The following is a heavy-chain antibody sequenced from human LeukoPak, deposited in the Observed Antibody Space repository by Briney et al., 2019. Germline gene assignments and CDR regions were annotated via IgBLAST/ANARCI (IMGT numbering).Heavy chain of an antibody. Sequence: SETLSLTCTVSGGSITGGDYHWSWIRQYPGKGLEWIGYIYHSGGTYYNPSLKSRLTISVDTSKNQFSLKLTSLTAADTAVYYCAREARGMAINAHDAFDIWGQGTMVTVSS. CDR3: AREARGMAINAHDAFDI. CDR2: IYHSGGT. J-gene: IGHJ3*02. D-gene: IGHD5-24*01. CDR1: GGSITGGDYH. V-gene: IGHV4-31*03.